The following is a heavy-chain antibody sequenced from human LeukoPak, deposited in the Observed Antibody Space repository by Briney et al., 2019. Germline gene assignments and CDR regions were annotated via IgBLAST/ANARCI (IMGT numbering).Heavy chain of an antibody. J-gene: IGHJ4*02. CDR2: IYTSGST. D-gene: IGHD3-22*01. CDR1: GGSISSYY. V-gene: IGHV4-4*09. CDR3: ARYARYYYDSSGGYYFDY. Sequence: SETPSLTCTVSGGSISSYYCSWIRQPPGKGLEWIGYIYTSGSTNYTPSLKSRVTISVDTSKNQFSLKLSSVTAADTAVYYCARYARYYYDSSGGYYFDYWGQGTLVTVSS.